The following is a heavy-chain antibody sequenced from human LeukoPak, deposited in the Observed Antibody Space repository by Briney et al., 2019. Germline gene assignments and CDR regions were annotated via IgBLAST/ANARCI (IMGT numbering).Heavy chain of an antibody. CDR2: ISGSGDST. V-gene: IGHV3-23*01. Sequence: GGSLRLSCAASGFTFSSYAMSWVRQAPGKGLEWVSTISGSGDSTYYADSVKGRFTISRDNSKNTLHLQMNSLRAEDTAVYYCAKGGTGYCSRTSCLYYFDYWGQGTLVTVSS. CDR3: AKGGTGYCSRTSCLYYFDY. D-gene: IGHD2-2*01. J-gene: IGHJ4*02. CDR1: GFTFSSYA.